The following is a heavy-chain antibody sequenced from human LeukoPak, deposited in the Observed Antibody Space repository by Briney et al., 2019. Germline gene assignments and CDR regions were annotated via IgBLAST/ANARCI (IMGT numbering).Heavy chain of an antibody. CDR3: ARDRWHSSGWYTGEFDY. D-gene: IGHD6-19*01. J-gene: IGHJ4*02. CDR2: ISSSSSYI. V-gene: IGHV3-21*01. CDR1: GFTFSSYS. Sequence: GGSLRLSCTASGFTFSSYSMNWVRQAPGKGLEWVSSISSSSSYIYYADSVKGRFTISGDNAKNSLYLQMNSLRAEDTAVYYCARDRWHSSGWYTGEFDYWGQGTLVTVSS.